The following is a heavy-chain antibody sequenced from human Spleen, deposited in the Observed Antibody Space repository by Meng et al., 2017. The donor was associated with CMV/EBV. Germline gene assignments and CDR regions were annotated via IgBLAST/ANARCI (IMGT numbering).Heavy chain of an antibody. CDR2: ISYDGSNK. V-gene: IGHV3-30-3*01. CDR1: GFTFSSYA. D-gene: IGHD3-10*01. Sequence: VLLVESGGGGVQPGGSLRLSCAASGFTFSSYAMHWVRQAPGKGLEWVAVISYDGSNKYYADSVKGRFTISRDNSKNTLYLQMNSLRVEDTAVYYCARGVGELLGWEMGYWGQGALVTVSS. J-gene: IGHJ4*02. CDR3: ARGVGELLGWEMGY.